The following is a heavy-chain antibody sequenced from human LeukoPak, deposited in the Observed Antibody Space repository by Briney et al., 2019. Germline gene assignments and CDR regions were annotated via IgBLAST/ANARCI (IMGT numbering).Heavy chain of an antibody. Sequence: GESLKISCKASGYTFSDYWIGWVRQMPGKGLEWMGIIYPGDSDTRYSPSFQGQVTISADKSISTAYLQWSSLKASDTAMYYCARRSVVASGWFDPWGQGTLVTVSS. D-gene: IGHD2-21*01. V-gene: IGHV5-51*01. CDR3: ARRSVVASGWFDP. J-gene: IGHJ5*02. CDR2: IYPGDSDT. CDR1: GYTFSDYW.